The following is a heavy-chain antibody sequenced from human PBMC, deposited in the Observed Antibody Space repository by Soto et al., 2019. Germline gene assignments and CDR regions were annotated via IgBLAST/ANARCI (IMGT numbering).Heavy chain of an antibody. CDR1: GGSIGSYY. D-gene: IGHD3-16*01. Sequence: SETLSLTCTVSGGSIGSYYWSWIRQPPGKGLEWIGYIYYSGSTNYNPSLKSRVTISVDTSKNQFSLKLSSVTAADTAVYYCARAWGLYFDYWGQGTLVTVSS. V-gene: IGHV4-59*01. J-gene: IGHJ4*02. CDR2: IYYSGST. CDR3: ARAWGLYFDY.